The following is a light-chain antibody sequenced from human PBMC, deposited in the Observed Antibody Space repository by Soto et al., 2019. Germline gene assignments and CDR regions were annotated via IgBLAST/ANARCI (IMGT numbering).Light chain of an antibody. J-gene: IGLJ3*02. V-gene: IGLV2-8*01. Sequence: QSALTKPPSASGSPGQSVTISCTGTSSDVGGYNYVSWYQQHPRKAPKLMIYEVSKRPSRVPDRFSGSKSGNTASLTVSGLQAEDEADYYCSSYAGSNNWVFGGRTKLTVL. CDR2: EVS. CDR3: SSYAGSNNWV. CDR1: SSDVGGYNY.